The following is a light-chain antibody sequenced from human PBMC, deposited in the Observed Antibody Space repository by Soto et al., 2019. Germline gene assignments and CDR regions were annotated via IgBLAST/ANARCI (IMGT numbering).Light chain of an antibody. CDR2: SNH. CDR1: SSNIGSNT. CDR3: AAWDDSLNGWV. J-gene: IGLJ3*02. V-gene: IGLV1-44*01. Sequence: QSVLTQPPSASGTPGRRVTISCSGSSSNIGSNTVNWYQQLPGTAPKLLIFSNHQRPSGVPDRFSGSKSGTSASLAISGLQSEDEADYYCAAWDDSLNGWVFGGGTKLTVL.